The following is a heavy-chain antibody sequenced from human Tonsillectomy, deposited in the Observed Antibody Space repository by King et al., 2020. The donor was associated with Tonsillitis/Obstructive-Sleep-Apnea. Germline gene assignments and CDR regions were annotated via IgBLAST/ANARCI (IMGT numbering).Heavy chain of an antibody. V-gene: IGHV4-34*01. J-gene: IGHJ6*03. CDR3: AGGVPAAIHDYYYYYMDV. CDR2: INQSGST. CDR1: GGSFSGYY. D-gene: IGHD2-2*02. Sequence: VQLQQWGAGLLKPSETLSLTCAVYGGSFSGYYWSWIRQPPGKGLEWIGEINQSGSTNYNPSLKSRVTISVDTSKNQFSLKLSSVTAADTAVYYCAGGVPAAIHDYYYYYMDVWGKGTTVTVSS.